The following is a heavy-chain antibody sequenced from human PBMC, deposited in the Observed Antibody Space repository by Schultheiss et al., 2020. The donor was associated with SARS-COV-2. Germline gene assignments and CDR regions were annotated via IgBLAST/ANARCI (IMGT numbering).Heavy chain of an antibody. J-gene: IGHJ4*02. Sequence: GSLRLSCTVSGGSISSYYWSWIRQPAGKGLEWIGRIYTSGSTNYNPSLKSRVTMSVDTSKNQFSLKLSSVTAADTAVYYCAREGVAAAAPDYWGQGTLVTVSS. D-gene: IGHD6-13*01. CDR3: AREGVAAAAPDY. CDR2: IYTSGST. V-gene: IGHV4-4*07. CDR1: GGSISSYY.